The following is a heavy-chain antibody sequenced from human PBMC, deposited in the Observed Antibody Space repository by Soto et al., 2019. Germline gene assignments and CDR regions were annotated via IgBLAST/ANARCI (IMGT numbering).Heavy chain of an antibody. CDR1: GFTFSNYG. CDR2: ISGPGGNT. Sequence: EVQVLESGGGFVQPGGSLRLSCAASGFTFSNYGMSWVRQAPGKGLEWVSSISGPGGNTYYADSVKGRFTISRDNSKNTLYLQMNSLRVEDTAVYYCTKGIPTSFWGQGTLVTVSS. CDR3: TKGIPTSF. V-gene: IGHV3-23*01. D-gene: IGHD3-16*02. J-gene: IGHJ4*02.